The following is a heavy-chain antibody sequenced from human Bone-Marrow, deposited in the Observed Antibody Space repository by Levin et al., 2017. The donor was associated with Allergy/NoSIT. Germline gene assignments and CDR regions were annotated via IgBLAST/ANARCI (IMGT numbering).Heavy chain of an antibody. J-gene: IGHJ3*01. CDR2: IYPGDSHA. CDR1: GYSFSNYW. V-gene: IGHV5-51*01. CDR3: ARVLGSGSYPDGFDL. Sequence: AGESLKISCKGSGYSFSNYWVAWVRQTPGKGLDCMGIIYPGDSHARYSPSFQGQVTFSADKSINTAYLQWRRLKASDTATYFCARVLGSGSYPDGFDLWGQGTKVTVSS. D-gene: IGHD3-10*01.